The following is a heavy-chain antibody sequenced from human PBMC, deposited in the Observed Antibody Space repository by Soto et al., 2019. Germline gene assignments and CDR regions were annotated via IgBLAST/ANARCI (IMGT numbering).Heavy chain of an antibody. J-gene: IGHJ6*02. CDR1: GFTFSSYA. V-gene: IGHV3-23*01. CDR2: ISGSGGST. CDR3: AKESPPYYDFWSGPRYYYYGMDV. Sequence: GGSLRLSCAASGFTFSSYAMSWVRQAPGKGLEWVSAISGSGGSTYYADSVKGRFTISRDNSKNTLYLQMNSLRAEDMAVYYCAKESPPYYDFWSGPRYYYYGMDVWGQGTTVTVSS. D-gene: IGHD3-3*01.